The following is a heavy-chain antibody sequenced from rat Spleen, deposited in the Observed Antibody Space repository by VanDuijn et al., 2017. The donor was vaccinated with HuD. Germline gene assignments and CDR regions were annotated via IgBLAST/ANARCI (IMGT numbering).Heavy chain of an antibody. CDR3: TTGGLPYYFDY. V-gene: IGHV5-27*01. CDR2: ISASGGST. J-gene: IGHJ2*01. D-gene: IGHD1-4*01. CDR1: GFTFSNYG. Sequence: EVQLVESGGGLVQPGRSLTLSCAASGFTFSNYGMAWVRQAPTKGLEWVATISASGGSTYFRDSVKGRFTISRDNAKSSLYLQMDSLRSEDTATYYCTTGGLPYYFDYWGQGVMVTVSS.